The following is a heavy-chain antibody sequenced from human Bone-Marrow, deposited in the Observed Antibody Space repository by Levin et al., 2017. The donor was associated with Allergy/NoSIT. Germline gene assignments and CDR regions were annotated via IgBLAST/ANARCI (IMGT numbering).Heavy chain of an antibody. CDR1: GYSMKSGYY. Sequence: SQTLSLPCAVSGYSMKSGYYWAWIRQPPGKGLEWIGSVYYNGNTYYNPSLKSRVTISVDTSKNHFSLELSSMTAADTAVYYCARDFFYTTGYYAKFDPWGQGTLVTVSS. J-gene: IGHJ5*02. D-gene: IGHD1-26*01. CDR3: ARDFFYTTGYYAKFDP. V-gene: IGHV4-38-2*02. CDR2: VYYNGNT.